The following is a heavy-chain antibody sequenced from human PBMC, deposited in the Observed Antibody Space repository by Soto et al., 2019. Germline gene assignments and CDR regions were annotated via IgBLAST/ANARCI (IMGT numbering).Heavy chain of an antibody. CDR3: ARDGGSGSGWGYFDY. CDR2: IIPIFGTA. V-gene: IGHV1-69*13. CDR1: GYTFSGFY. J-gene: IGHJ4*02. D-gene: IGHD6-19*01. Sequence: SVKVSCKASGYTFSGFYMHWVRQAPGQGLEWMGGIIPIFGTANYAQKFQGRVTITADESTSTAYMELSSLRSEDTAVYYCARDGGSGSGWGYFDYWGQGTLVTVSS.